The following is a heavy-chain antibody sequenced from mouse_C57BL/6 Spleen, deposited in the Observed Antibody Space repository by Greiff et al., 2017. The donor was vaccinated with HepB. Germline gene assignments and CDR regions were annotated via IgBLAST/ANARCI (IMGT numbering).Heavy chain of an antibody. V-gene: IGHV1-15*01. CDR3: TRDGSSPNAY. J-gene: IGHJ3*01. Sequence: VKLQQSGAELVRPGASVTLSCKASGYTFTDYEMHWVKQTPVHGLEWIGAIDPETGGTAYNQKFKGKAILTADKSSSTAYMELRSLTSEDSAVYYCTRDGSSPNAYWGQGTLVTVSA. D-gene: IGHD1-1*01. CDR2: IDPETGGT. CDR1: GYTFTDYE.